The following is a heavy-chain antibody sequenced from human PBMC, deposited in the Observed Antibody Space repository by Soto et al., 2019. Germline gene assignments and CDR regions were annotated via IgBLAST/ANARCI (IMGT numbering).Heavy chain of an antibody. Sequence: GASVKVSCKASGYTFTSYAIHWVRQAPGQRLEWMGWINAGNGNTKYSQKFQGRVTITRDTSASTAYMELSSLRSEDTAVYYCAREGGSYYRFAVYWGQGTLVTVSS. CDR1: GYTFTSYA. D-gene: IGHD1-26*01. CDR2: INAGNGNT. J-gene: IGHJ4*02. CDR3: AREGGSYYRFAVY. V-gene: IGHV1-3*01.